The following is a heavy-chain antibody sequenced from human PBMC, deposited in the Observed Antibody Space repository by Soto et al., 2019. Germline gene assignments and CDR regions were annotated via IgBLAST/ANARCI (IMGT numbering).Heavy chain of an antibody. V-gene: IGHV3-21*01. CDR1: GFTFSSYS. Sequence: GGSLRLSCAASGFTFSSYSMNWVRQAPGKGLEWVSSISSSSSYIYYADSVKGRFTISRDNAKNSLYLQMNSLRAEDTAVYYCASGRYCSSTSCNNLDYWGQGTLVTVSS. J-gene: IGHJ4*02. D-gene: IGHD2-2*01. CDR2: ISSSSSYI. CDR3: ASGRYCSSTSCNNLDY.